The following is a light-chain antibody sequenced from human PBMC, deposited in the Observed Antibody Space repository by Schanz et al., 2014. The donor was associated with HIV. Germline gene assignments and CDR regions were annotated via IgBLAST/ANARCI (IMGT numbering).Light chain of an antibody. Sequence: QSVLTQPPSVSGAPGQRVTISCTGSSSNIGAGYDVHWYQQLPGTAPKLLIYGNSNRPSGVPDRFSASKSGASASLAITGLQAEDEADYYCISYTSDTVLFGGGTKLTVL. CDR3: ISYTSDTVL. J-gene: IGLJ2*01. CDR1: SSNIGAGYD. CDR2: GNS. V-gene: IGLV1-40*01.